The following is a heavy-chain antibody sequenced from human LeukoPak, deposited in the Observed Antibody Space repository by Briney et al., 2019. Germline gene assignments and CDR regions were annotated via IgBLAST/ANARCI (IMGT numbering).Heavy chain of an antibody. Sequence: GGSLRLSRAASGFTFSSYAMSWVRQAPGKGLEWVSAISGSGGSTYYADSVKGRFTISRDNSKNTLYLQMNSLRAEDTAVYYCAKDDHFTGGYYYLYWGQGTLVTVSS. D-gene: IGHD3-22*01. CDR3: AKDDHFTGGYYYLY. CDR1: GFTFSSYA. J-gene: IGHJ4*02. V-gene: IGHV3-23*01. CDR2: ISGSGGST.